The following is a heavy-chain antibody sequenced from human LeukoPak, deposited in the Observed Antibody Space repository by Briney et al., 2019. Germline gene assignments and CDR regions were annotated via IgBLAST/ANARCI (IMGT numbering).Heavy chain of an antibody. J-gene: IGHJ4*02. CDR1: GYTFTDFY. CDR3: TRDHTDILTGSDPNPSDY. CDR2: INPNSGGT. D-gene: IGHD3-9*01. V-gene: IGHV1-2*02. Sequence: AASVKVSCKASGYTFTDFYIHWVRQAPGQGLEWMGWINPNSGGTNYAQKFQGRVTMTRDTSLSTAYMELSRLRSDDTAVYYCTRDHTDILTGSDPNPSDYWGQGTLVTVSS.